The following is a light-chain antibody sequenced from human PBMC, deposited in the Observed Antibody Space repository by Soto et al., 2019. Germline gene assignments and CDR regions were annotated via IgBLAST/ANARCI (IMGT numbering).Light chain of an antibody. CDR3: QQYGSPPIT. CDR1: QSVGSD. J-gene: IGKJ5*01. V-gene: IGKV3-20*01. CDR2: GAS. Sequence: ESVLTQSPATLSLSPGERATLSCRASQSVGSDLAWYQQKPGQAPRLLIYGASNRATGIPDRFSGSGSGTDFTLTISGLEPEDFAVYYCQQYGSPPITFGQGTRL.